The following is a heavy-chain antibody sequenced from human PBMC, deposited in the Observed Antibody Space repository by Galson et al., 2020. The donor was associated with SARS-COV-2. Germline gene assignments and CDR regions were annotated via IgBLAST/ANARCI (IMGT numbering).Heavy chain of an antibody. D-gene: IGHD6-19*01. J-gene: IGHJ4*02. CDR3: ATPPAGYSSGWQGAYFDY. Sequence: LSLTCAASGFTFSSYAMHWVRQAPGKGLEWVAVISYDGSNKYYADSVKGRFTISRDNSKNTLYLQMNSLRAEDTAVYYCATPPAGYSSGWQGAYFDYWGQGTLVTVSS. CDR1: GFTFSSYA. CDR2: ISYDGSNK. V-gene: IGHV3-30-3*01.